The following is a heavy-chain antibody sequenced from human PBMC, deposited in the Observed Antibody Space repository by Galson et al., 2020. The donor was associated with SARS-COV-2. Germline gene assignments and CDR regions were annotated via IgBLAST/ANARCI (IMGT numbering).Heavy chain of an antibody. J-gene: IGHJ4*02. CDR2: IYHSGST. Sequence: SETLSLTCAVSGGSISSSNWWSWVRQPPGKGLEWIGEIYHSGSTNYNPSLKSRVTISVDKSKNQFSLKLSSVTAADTAVYYCARDPGYCSSTSCYHFDDWGQGTLVTVSS. CDR3: ARDPGYCSSTSCYHFDD. D-gene: IGHD2-2*01. V-gene: IGHV4-4*02. CDR1: GGSISSSNW.